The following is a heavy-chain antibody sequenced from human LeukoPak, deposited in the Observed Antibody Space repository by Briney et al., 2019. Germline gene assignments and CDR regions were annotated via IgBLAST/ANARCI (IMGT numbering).Heavy chain of an antibody. V-gene: IGHV3-23*01. D-gene: IGHD2-2*01. CDR1: GFTFSSFA. J-gene: IGHJ4*02. CDR3: AKDRSTSWYFDY. Sequence: GGSLRLSCAASGFTFSSFATSWVRQAPGKGLEWVSAITGSGVSTYYADSVKGRFTISRDNSKNTLHLQMNSLRAEDTAIYYCAKDRSTSWYFDYWGQGTLVTVSS. CDR2: ITGSGVST.